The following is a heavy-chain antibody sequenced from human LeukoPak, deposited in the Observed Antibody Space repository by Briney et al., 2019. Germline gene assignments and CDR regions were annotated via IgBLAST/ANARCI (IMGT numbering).Heavy chain of an antibody. J-gene: IGHJ3*02. CDR2: IYYSGRT. Sequence: ADTLSLTCAVSGYSISSSNWWGGIRQPPGKGLEGIGYIYYSGRTNYNASLKSRVTISGDTSNNQLSLKLSSVTPLDTAVYYCARSRFDAFDIWGQGTMVTVSS. D-gene: IGHD3-10*01. CDR3: ARSRFDAFDI. V-gene: IGHV4-28*06. CDR1: GYSISSSNW.